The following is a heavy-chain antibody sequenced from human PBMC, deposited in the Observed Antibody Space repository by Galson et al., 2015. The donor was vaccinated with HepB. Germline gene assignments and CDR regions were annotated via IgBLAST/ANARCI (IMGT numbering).Heavy chain of an antibody. D-gene: IGHD2-2*01. CDR2: IYYSGST. J-gene: IGHJ1*01. CDR3: ARGGEDIVVVPAAASYFQH. V-gene: IGHV4-31*03. Sequence: TLSLTCTVSGGSISSGGYYWSWIRQHPGKGLEWIGYIYYSGSTYYNPSLKSRVTISVDTSKNQFSLKLSSVTAADTAVYYCARGGEDIVVVPAAASYFQHWGQGTLVTVSS. CDR1: GGSISSGGYY.